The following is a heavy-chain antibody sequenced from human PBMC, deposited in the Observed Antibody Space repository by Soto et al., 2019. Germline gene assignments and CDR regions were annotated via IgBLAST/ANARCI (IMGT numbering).Heavy chain of an antibody. D-gene: IGHD3-22*01. J-gene: IGHJ4*02. CDR3: ARDQLRPGILYSLGVLLPEYGL. Sequence: GGSLRLSCAASGFAFSTFAMTWVRQAPGKGLEWVAAISVSGNNAYCADSVKGRFTISRDNSQNSVFLQMSSLRADDTAVYYCARDQLRPGILYSLGVLLPEYGLWGQGTLVPVSS. CDR2: ISVSGNNA. CDR1: GFAFSTFA. V-gene: IGHV3-23*01.